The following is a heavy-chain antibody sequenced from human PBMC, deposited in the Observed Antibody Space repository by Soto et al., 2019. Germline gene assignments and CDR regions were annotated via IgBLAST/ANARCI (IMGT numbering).Heavy chain of an antibody. CDR1: GFTFSSYA. V-gene: IGHV3-23*01. D-gene: IGHD2-15*01. Sequence: DVQLLESGGGLVQPEGSLRLSCAASGFTFSSYAMGWVRQGPGKGLEWVAVVSIGGITHYADSVRGRFTISRDNSKNTLSLQMNSLTAEDTAVYFCAKRRGAGGHFDYWGQGALVTVSS. CDR3: AKRRGAGGHFDY. J-gene: IGHJ4*02. CDR2: VSIGGIT.